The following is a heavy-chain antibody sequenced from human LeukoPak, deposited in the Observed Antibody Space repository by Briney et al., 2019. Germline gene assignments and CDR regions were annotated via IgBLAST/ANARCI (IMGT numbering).Heavy chain of an antibody. D-gene: IGHD3-22*01. Sequence: PGGSLRLSCAASGFTFSTYAVDWVCQAPGKGLEWVSSMSGSGDSTYYADSVKGRFTISRDNSKDTLYLQMSSVRVDDTAVYYCARDRGRYYDSRGFYWGYYFDSWGQGILVTVST. CDR1: GFTFSTYA. CDR2: MSGSGDST. CDR3: ARDRGRYYDSRGFYWGYYFDS. J-gene: IGHJ4*02. V-gene: IGHV3-23*01.